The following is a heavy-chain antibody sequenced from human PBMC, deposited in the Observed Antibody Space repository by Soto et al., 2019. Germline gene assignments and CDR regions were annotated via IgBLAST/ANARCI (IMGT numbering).Heavy chain of an antibody. J-gene: IGHJ4*02. CDR1: GFNLSHPW. CDR3: TTGIYYDILTGYHNVAY. CDR2: IKSKTDGGTA. D-gene: IGHD3-9*01. Sequence: EVQLVESGGGLVKPGGSLRLSCVASGFNLSHPWMTWVRQAAGKGLEWVGRIKSKTDGGTADYAAPVKGRATISRDDSKNTGYLQMNILKTEDTAVYYCTTGIYYDILTGYHNVAYWGQGALVTVSS. V-gene: IGHV3-15*01.